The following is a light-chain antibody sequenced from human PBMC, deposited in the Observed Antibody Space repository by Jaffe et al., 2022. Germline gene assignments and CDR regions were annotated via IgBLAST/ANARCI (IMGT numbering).Light chain of an antibody. Sequence: DIVMTQSPDSLAVSLGERATINCKSSQSVLYSSNNKNYLAWYQQKPGQPPKLLIYWASTRESGVPDRFSGSGSGTDFTLTISSLQAEDVAVYYCQQYYSTPQEITFGQGTRLEIK. J-gene: IGKJ5*01. CDR1: QSVLYSSNNKNY. CDR3: QQYYSTPQEIT. V-gene: IGKV4-1*01. CDR2: WAS.